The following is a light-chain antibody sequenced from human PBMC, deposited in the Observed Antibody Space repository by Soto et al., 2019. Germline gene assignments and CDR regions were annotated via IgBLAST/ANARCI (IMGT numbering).Light chain of an antibody. CDR2: GAS. CDR3: QQYGSSPPWT. CDR1: QSVSSSY. V-gene: IGKV3-20*01. J-gene: IGKJ1*01. Sequence: EIVLTQSPGTLSLSPGERATLSCRASQSVSSSYLAWYQQKPGQAPRPLIYGASSRATGMPDRFSGSGSGTDFTLTISRLEPEDFAVYYCQQYGSSPPWTFGQGTKVEIK.